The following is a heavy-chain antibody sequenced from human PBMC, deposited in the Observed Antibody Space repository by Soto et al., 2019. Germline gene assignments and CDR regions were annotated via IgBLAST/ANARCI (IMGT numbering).Heavy chain of an antibody. D-gene: IGHD3-10*01. CDR2: IRQDGGAQ. J-gene: IGHJ5*02. V-gene: IGHV3-7*03. Sequence: GGSLRLSCVASGFTFTTYWMSWVHQAPGKGLQWVANIRQDGGAQYYVDSVKGRFTISRDNAKNSVYLQMDSLRVEDTAVYYCVRGGHGSGSYLGSSWGQGILVTVSS. CDR3: VRGGHGSGSYLGSS. CDR1: GFTFTTYW.